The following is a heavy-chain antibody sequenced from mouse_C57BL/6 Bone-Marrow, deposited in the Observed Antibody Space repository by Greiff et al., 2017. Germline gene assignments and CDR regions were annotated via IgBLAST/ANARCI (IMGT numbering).Heavy chain of an antibody. Sequence: DVKLVESGGGLVKPGGSLKLSCAASGFTFSSYTMSWVRQTPEKRLEWVATISGGGGNTYYPDSVKGRFTIARDNDKNTLYLQMSSLRSEDTALYYCARSSYAMDYWGQGTSVTVSS. CDR3: ARSSYAMDY. CDR1: GFTFSSYT. J-gene: IGHJ4*01. V-gene: IGHV5-9*01. CDR2: ISGGGGNT.